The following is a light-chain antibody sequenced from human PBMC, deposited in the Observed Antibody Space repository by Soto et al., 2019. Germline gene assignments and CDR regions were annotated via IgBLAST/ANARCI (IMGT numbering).Light chain of an antibody. J-gene: IGKJ1*01. Sequence: EIVLTQSQATLSFSPGERATLSCRASQSVSSYLAWYQQKPGQAPRLLIYDASNRATGIPARFSGSGSGTDFTLTISSLEPEDFAVYYCQQRSNLPRTFGQGTKVDI. V-gene: IGKV3-11*01. CDR1: QSVSSY. CDR2: DAS. CDR3: QQRSNLPRT.